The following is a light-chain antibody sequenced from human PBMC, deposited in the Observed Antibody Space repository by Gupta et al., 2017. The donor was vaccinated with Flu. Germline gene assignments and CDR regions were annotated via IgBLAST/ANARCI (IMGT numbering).Light chain of an antibody. J-gene: IGKJ2*01. CDR2: GVS. CDR3: QQYDNSPPYTYT. Sequence: EIVLTQSPGTLSLSPGDRATLSCRASQSVSSNYLGWYQQKPGQAPRLLIYGVSSRATGIPDRFSGSGSGTDFTLTISRLEPEDFAVYYCQQYDNSPPYTYTFGQGTKLEIK. V-gene: IGKV3-20*01. CDR1: QSVSSNY.